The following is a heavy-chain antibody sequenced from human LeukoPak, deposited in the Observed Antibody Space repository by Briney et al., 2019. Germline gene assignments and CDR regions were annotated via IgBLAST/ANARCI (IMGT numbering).Heavy chain of an antibody. Sequence: GGSLRLSCAASGFTFSSYAMSWVRQAPGKGLEWVSVLYSAGNTYYADSVKGRFTISRDNSKNTLFLQMDSLRPEDTAVYYCARARDYIVVDFWGQGTLVTVSS. CDR2: LYSAGNT. CDR1: GFTFSSYA. CDR3: ARARDYIVVDF. V-gene: IGHV3-66*02. D-gene: IGHD5-12*01. J-gene: IGHJ4*02.